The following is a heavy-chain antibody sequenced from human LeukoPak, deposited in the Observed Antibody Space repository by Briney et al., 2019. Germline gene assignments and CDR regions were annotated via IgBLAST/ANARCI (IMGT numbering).Heavy chain of an antibody. Sequence: GASVKVSCKASGYTFTSYGISWVRQAPGQGLEWMGWISAYNGNTNYAQKLQGRVTMTTDTSTSTAYMELRSLRSDDTAVYYCARGRQATYYYDSSGYPRYMDYWGQGTLVTVSS. V-gene: IGHV1-18*01. D-gene: IGHD3-22*01. J-gene: IGHJ4*02. CDR1: GYTFTSYG. CDR2: ISAYNGNT. CDR3: ARGRQATYYYDSSGYPRYMDY.